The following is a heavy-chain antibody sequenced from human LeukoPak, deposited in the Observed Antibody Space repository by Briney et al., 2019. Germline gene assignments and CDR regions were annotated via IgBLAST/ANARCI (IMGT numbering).Heavy chain of an antibody. J-gene: IGHJ6*03. V-gene: IGHV3-23*01. CDR1: GFTFNNVA. Sequence: GGSPRLSCAASGFTFNNVAMSWVRQAPGKGLEWVSAISGSGGSTYYADSVKGRFTISRDNSKNTLYLQMNSLRAEDTAVYYCVREGGGFCSGGSCYSSIDYYYMDVWGKGTTVTISS. D-gene: IGHD2-15*01. CDR3: VREGGGFCSGGSCYSSIDYYYMDV. CDR2: ISGSGGST.